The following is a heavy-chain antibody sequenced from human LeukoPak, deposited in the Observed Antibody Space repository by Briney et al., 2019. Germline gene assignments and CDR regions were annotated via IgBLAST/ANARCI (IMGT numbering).Heavy chain of an antibody. CDR2: ISGSGGST. V-gene: IGHV3-23*01. Sequence: PGGSLRLSCAASGFTFSDYYMSWIRQAPGKGLEWVSAISGSGGSTYYADSVKGRFTISRDNSKNTLYLQMNSLRAEDTAVYYCAKGIVGATTPGHWGQGTLVTVSS. CDR1: GFTFSDYY. CDR3: AKGIVGATTPGH. D-gene: IGHD1-26*01. J-gene: IGHJ4*02.